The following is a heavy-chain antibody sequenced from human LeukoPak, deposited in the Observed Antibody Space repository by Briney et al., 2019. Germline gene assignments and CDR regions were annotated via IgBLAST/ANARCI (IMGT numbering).Heavy chain of an antibody. CDR1: GFTFSSYS. D-gene: IGHD2-15*01. Sequence: PGGSLRLSCAASGFTFSSYSMNWVRQAPGKGLEWVSSISSSSSYIYYADSVRGRFTISRDNAKNSLYLQMNSLRAEDTAVYYCTRSTSCSGGSCYSSPWFDPWGQGTLVTVSS. CDR3: TRSTSCSGGSCYSSPWFDP. CDR2: ISSSSSYI. J-gene: IGHJ5*02. V-gene: IGHV3-21*01.